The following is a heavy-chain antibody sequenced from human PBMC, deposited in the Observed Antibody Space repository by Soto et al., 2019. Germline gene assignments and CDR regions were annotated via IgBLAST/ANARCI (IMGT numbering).Heavy chain of an antibody. CDR2: IYYSGNT. D-gene: IGHD2-2*01. Sequence: SETLSLTCSVSGGFVSSSSYSWGWIRQSPGKGLEWIGTIYYSGNTYYNPSLLSRVTISVDTSKNEFSLKLSSVTAADTAVYYCARVPDRWGQGTLVTVSS. V-gene: IGHV4-39*07. CDR1: GGFVSSSSYS. CDR3: ARVPDR. J-gene: IGHJ5*02.